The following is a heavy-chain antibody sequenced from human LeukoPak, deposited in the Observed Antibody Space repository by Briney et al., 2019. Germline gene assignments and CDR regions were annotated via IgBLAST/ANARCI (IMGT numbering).Heavy chain of an antibody. CDR1: GFTFRSHW. CDR3: ARDSEHSSSFAFDI. V-gene: IGHV3-7*01. D-gene: IGHD6-13*01. J-gene: IGHJ3*02. Sequence: GWSLRLSCAASGFTFRSHWMSWVRQAPGKGLEWVANINQDGSEKHYVDYVKGRFTISGDNAKNSLYLQMNSLRAEDTAMYYCARDSEHSSSFAFDIWGQGTMVTVSS. CDR2: INQDGSEK.